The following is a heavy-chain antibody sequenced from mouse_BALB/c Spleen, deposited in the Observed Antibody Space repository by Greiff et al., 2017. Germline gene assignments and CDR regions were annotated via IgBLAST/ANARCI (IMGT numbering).Heavy chain of an antibody. D-gene: IGHD2-2*01. CDR3: AYYGYGAYYFDY. V-gene: IGHV14-3*02. J-gene: IGHJ2*01. CDR2: IDPANGNT. Sequence: VQLQQSGAELVKPGASVKLSCTASGFNIKDTYMHWVKQRPEQGLEWIGRIDPANGNTKYDPKFQGKATITADTSSNTAYLQLSSLTSEDTAVYYCAYYGYGAYYFDYWGQGTTLTVSS. CDR1: GFNIKDTY.